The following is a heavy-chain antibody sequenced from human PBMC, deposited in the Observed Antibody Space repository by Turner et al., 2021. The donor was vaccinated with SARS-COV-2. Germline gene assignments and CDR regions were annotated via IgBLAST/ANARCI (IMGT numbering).Heavy chain of an antibody. Sequence: DVPLVQSGAEVHKPGESLRISCQGSGYSFTSYWTGWVRQMPGKGLEWMGIIYPCDSDTRYSPSFQGQVTISADKSIRTAYLQWSSLKASDTAMYYCARVTGSDSRPFDYWGQGTLVTVSS. CDR1: GYSFTSYW. D-gene: IGHD3-22*01. V-gene: IGHV5-51*01. CDR2: IYPCDSDT. CDR3: ARVTGSDSRPFDY. J-gene: IGHJ4*02.